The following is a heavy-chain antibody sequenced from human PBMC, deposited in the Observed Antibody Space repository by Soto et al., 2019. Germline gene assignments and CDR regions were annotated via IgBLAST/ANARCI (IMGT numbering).Heavy chain of an antibody. Sequence: EVQLVESGGALVQPGESLRLSCAASGFNFSTYDMHWVRQAPGKGLEYVSVITSNGDGAYYADSVRGRFTISRDNSKNALCLQMGSLGAEDMAVYCCAGVWQHYGAYDCWGQGTLVTVFS. CDR2: ITSNGDGA. V-gene: IGHV3-64*07. CDR3: AGVWQHYGAYDC. J-gene: IGHJ4*02. D-gene: IGHD6-13*01. CDR1: GFNFSTYD.